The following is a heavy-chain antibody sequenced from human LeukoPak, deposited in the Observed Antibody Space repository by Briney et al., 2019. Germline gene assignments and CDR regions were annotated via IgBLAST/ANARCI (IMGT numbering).Heavy chain of an antibody. D-gene: IGHD6-19*01. CDR3: AKDGRISVAGTYDY. CDR2: ISGSGGST. CDR1: GFTFSSYA. V-gene: IGHV3-23*01. J-gene: IGHJ4*02. Sequence: GGSLRLSCAASGFTFSSYAMSWVRQAPGKGLEWVSAISGSGGSTYYADSVKGRFTISRDNSKNTLYLQMNSLRAEDTAVYYCAKDGRISVAGTYDYWGQGTLVTVSS.